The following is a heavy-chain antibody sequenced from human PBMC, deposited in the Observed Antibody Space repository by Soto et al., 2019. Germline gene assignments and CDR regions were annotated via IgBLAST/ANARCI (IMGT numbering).Heavy chain of an antibody. CDR2: IIPIFGTA. D-gene: IGHD3-16*02. J-gene: IGHJ6*02. V-gene: IGHV1-69*01. CDR3: ANLLSSPLAADYGMDV. Sequence: QVQLVQSGAEVKKPGSSVKVSCKASGGTFSSYAISWVRQAPGQGLEWMGGIIPIFGTANYAQKFQDRVTIHAEESTSTAYMELSSLRSEDTAVYSCANLLSSPLAADYGMDVWGQGTTVTVSS. CDR1: GGTFSSYA.